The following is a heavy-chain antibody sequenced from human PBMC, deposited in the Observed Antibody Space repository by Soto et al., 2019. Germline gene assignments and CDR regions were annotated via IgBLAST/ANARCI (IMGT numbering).Heavy chain of an antibody. Sequence: QVQLVQSGAEVKKPGASEKVSCKVSGYTLTELSMHWVRQAPGTGLEWMGGFDPEDGETIYSQKFQRRVTMTEDTSTDTAYMELSSLRSEDTAVYYCATGIQLWQRGTSYDYYGMDVWGQGTTVTVSS. D-gene: IGHD5-18*01. J-gene: IGHJ6*02. CDR2: FDPEDGET. CDR1: GYTLTELS. CDR3: ATGIQLWQRGTSYDYYGMDV. V-gene: IGHV1-24*01.